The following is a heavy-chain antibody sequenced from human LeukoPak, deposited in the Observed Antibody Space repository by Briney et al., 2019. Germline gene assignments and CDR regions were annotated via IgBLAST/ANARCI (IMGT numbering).Heavy chain of an antibody. Sequence: GGSLRLSCAASGFTFSSYAMSWVRQAPGKGLEWVSAISGSGGSTYYADSVKGRFTISRDNSKNTLYLQMNSLRAEDTAVYYCAKNIVGATTNYNWFDPWGQGTLVTVSS. D-gene: IGHD1-26*01. CDR2: ISGSGGST. J-gene: IGHJ5*02. V-gene: IGHV3-23*01. CDR3: AKNIVGATTNYNWFDP. CDR1: GFTFSSYA.